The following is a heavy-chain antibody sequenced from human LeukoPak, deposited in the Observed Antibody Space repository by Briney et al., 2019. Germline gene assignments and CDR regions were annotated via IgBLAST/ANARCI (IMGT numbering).Heavy chain of an antibody. Sequence: PSETLSLTCTVSGGSISSRSDYWGWIRQTPGKGLEWIGNLDSSGSTYYNPSLKSRVTISVGTSKNQFSLNLRSVTAADTAIYFCSRSHDYGGLYFYYYMDVWGKGTTVTVSS. CDR1: GGSISSRSDY. CDR3: SRSHDYGGLYFYYYMDV. V-gene: IGHV4-39*01. J-gene: IGHJ6*03. D-gene: IGHD4-23*01. CDR2: LDSSGST.